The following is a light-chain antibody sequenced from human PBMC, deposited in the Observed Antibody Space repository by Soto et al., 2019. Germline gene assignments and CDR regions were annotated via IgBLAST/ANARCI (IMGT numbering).Light chain of an antibody. CDR1: QAITNY. CDR3: QSYNSAPLT. CDR2: ATS. V-gene: IGKV1-27*01. Sequence: DIQMTQSPSSLSASVGDRVTITCRASQAITNYLAWYQQKPGKAPELLIYATSTLHSGVPSRFSGGRSGTDFTLTISSLQPEDVADYYCQSYNSAPLTFGGGTRVEIK. J-gene: IGKJ4*01.